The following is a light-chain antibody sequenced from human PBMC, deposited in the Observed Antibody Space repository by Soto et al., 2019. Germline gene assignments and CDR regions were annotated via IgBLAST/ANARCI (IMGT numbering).Light chain of an antibody. CDR2: AAS. Sequence: EIVMTQSPATLSVSPGERATLSCRASQSVSSSYLAWYQQKPGQAPRLIIYAASTRATGVSARFSGSGSGTECTRTISSLQSEDFKIYYCQYYNNWLATFGGGTKVDIK. CDR1: QSVSSSY. J-gene: IGKJ4*01. CDR3: QYYNNWLAT. V-gene: IGKV3-15*01.